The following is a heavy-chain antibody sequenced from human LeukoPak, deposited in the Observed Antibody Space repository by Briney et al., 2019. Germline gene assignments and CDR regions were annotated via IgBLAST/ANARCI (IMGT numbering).Heavy chain of an antibody. D-gene: IGHD1-1*01. CDR2: IYTGGNT. J-gene: IGHJ4*02. CDR1: GFTISNYY. V-gene: IGHV3-53*04. CDR3: ARGGPATTIDY. Sequence: PGRSLRLSCAASGFTISNYYMSWVRQAPGKGLEWVSVIYTGGNTYYTDAVKGRFTISRHNSKNTLYLQMNNLRAEDTAVYYCARGGPATTIDYWGRGTLVTVSS.